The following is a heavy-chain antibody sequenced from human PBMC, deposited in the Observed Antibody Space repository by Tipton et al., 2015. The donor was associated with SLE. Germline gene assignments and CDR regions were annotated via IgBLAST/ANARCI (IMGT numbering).Heavy chain of an antibody. Sequence: TLSLTCTVSGGSISNYYWSWIRQPPGKGLEWIGYIYYSGSTTYNPSLKSRVTISVDTSKNQFSLQLSSVTAADTAVYYCARAPTYSSGWFDYWGQGTLVTVSS. CDR2: IYYSGST. D-gene: IGHD6-19*01. CDR3: ARAPTYSSGWFDY. CDR1: GGSISNYY. V-gene: IGHV4-59*01. J-gene: IGHJ4*02.